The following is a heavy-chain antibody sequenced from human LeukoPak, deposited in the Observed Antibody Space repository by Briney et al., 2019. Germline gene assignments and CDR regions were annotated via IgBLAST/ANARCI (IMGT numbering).Heavy chain of an antibody. Sequence: GGALRLSCAASGFTFTAYLIHWGRQAPGKGLEWVAVMSSDGNAMFYADSVKGRFTISRDNSKNTLYLRMNSLRAEDTAVYYCVRESEYYFDHSASFDYWGQGTLVTVSS. V-gene: IGHV3-30-3*01. CDR2: MSSDGNAM. D-gene: IGHD3-22*01. CDR1: GFTFTAYL. J-gene: IGHJ4*02. CDR3: VRESEYYFDHSASFDY.